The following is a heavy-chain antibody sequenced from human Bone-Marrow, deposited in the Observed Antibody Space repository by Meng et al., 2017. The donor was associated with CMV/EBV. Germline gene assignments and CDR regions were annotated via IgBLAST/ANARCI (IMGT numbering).Heavy chain of an antibody. CDR2: SYYSGST. CDR1: SISSGGYY. J-gene: IGHJ4*02. D-gene: IGHD5-18*01. V-gene: IGHV4-31*02. CDR3: ARGGPEYSYGYVDFDY. Sequence: SISSGGYYWSWIRQHPGKGLEWIGYSYYSGSTYYNPSLQSRVTISVDTSKNQFSLKLSSVTAADTAVYYCARGGPEYSYGYVDFDYWGQGTLVTVSS.